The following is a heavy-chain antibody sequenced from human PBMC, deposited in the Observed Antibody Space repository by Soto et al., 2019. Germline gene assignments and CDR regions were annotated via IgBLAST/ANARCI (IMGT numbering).Heavy chain of an antibody. CDR3: TTDLSGGYSVGY. CDR1: GFTVINAW. Sequence: EVQLVESGGGLVKPGGSLRLSCAASGFTVINAWMNWVRQAPGKGLEWVGRIKSKNDRGTTDYAAAGKGRFTISRDDSRNTLFLQINSLHTEDPVVYYCTTDLSGGYSVGYWGEGTLGTVSS. CDR2: IKSKNDRGTT. D-gene: IGHD1-26*01. V-gene: IGHV3-15*07. J-gene: IGHJ4*02.